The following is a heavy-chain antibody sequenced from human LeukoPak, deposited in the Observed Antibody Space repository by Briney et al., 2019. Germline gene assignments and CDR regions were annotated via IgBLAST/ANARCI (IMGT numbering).Heavy chain of an antibody. D-gene: IGHD6-19*01. CDR3: TREGGWYYFDY. CDR1: GFTFGDYP. V-gene: IGHV3-49*04. J-gene: IGHJ4*02. Sequence: GGSLRLSCTASGFTFGDYPMSWVRQAPGKGLEWVGFIRSKTYGGTTEYAASVNGRFTISRDDSKSIAYLHMDSLKTEDTALYYCTREGGWYYFDYWGQGTLVTVSS. CDR2: IRSKTYGGTT.